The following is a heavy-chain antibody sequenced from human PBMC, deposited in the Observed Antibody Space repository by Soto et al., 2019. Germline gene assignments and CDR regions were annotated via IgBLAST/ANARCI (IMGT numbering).Heavy chain of an antibody. V-gene: IGHV3-23*01. CDR1: AFTFSSYA. Sequence: GGSLRLSCAASAFTFSSYAMAWVRQAPGKGLEWVSSIAGSGGDISYADSVKGRFTISRDNSKNTLFLEMNSLRSEDTAVYYCAKDRGLAESGRWSHYFYGMDVWGQGTTVTVSS. D-gene: IGHD1-26*01. CDR3: AKDRGLAESGRWSHYFYGMDV. J-gene: IGHJ6*02. CDR2: IAGSGGDI.